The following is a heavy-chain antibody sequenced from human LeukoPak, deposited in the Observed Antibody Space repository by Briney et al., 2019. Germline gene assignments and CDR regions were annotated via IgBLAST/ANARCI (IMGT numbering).Heavy chain of an antibody. J-gene: IGHJ4*02. V-gene: IGHV3-21*01. CDR3: ARLRSRGDLLYFDL. CDR2: MSPGSDYI. CDR1: GFTFSSSS. D-gene: IGHD3-10*01. Sequence: AGGSLRLSCVASGFTFSSSSMNWVRQAPGKGLEWVSSMSPGSDYIYYADSMKGRFTISRDNPKNSLYLQMDSLRAEDTAVYYCARLRSRGDLLYFDLWGQGALVTVSS.